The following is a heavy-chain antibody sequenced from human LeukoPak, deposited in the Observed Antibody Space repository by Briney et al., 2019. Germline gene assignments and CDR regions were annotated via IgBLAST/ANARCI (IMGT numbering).Heavy chain of an antibody. CDR3: TTVLPLAALDY. V-gene: IGHV3-15*01. CDR1: GFTFSSYG. Sequence: GGSLRLSCAASGFTFSSYGMHWVRQAPGKGLEWVGRIKSKTDGGTTDYAAPVKGRFTISRDDSKNTLYLQMNSLKTEDTAVYYCTTVLPLAALDYWGQGTLVTVSS. D-gene: IGHD2-15*01. CDR2: IKSKTDGGTT. J-gene: IGHJ4*02.